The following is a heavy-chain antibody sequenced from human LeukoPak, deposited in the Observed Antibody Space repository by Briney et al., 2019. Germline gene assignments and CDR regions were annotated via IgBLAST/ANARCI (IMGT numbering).Heavy chain of an antibody. J-gene: IGHJ4*02. D-gene: IGHD3-10*01. CDR2: IYYSGST. CDR3: ARRPVTMVRGIMRLYYFDY. V-gene: IGHV4-39*07. CDR1: GGSISSSSYY. Sequence: PSETLSLTCTVSGGSISSSSYYWGWIRQPPGKGLEWIGSIYYSGSTYYNPSLKSRVTISVDTSKNQFSLKLSSVTAADTAVYYCARRPVTMVRGIMRLYYFDYWGQGTLVTVSS.